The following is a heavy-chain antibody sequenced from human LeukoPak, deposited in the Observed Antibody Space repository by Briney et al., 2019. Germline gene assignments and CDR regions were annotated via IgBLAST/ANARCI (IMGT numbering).Heavy chain of an antibody. D-gene: IGHD3-16*02. CDR1: GGSISSYY. Sequence: PSETLSLTCTVSGGSISSYYWSWIRQPPGKGLEWIGYIYYSGSTNYNPSLKSRVTISVDTSKNQFSLKLSSVTAADTAVYYCARGHRNYYYYYMDVWGKGTTVTVSS. CDR3: ARGHRNYYYYYMDV. J-gene: IGHJ6*03. V-gene: IGHV4-59*01. CDR2: IYYSGST.